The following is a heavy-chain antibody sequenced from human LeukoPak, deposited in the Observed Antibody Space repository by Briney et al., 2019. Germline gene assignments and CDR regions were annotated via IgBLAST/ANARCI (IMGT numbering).Heavy chain of an antibody. CDR2: IYTSGST. CDR1: GGSFSGYY. Sequence: SETLSLTCAVYGGSFSGYYWSWIRQPAGKGLEWIGRIYTSGSTNYNPSLKSRVTMSVDTSKNQFSLKLSSVTAADTAVYYCARDDYYGSSGYYLSRAFDIWGQGTMVTVSS. V-gene: IGHV4-4*07. CDR3: ARDDYYGSSGYYLSRAFDI. D-gene: IGHD3-22*01. J-gene: IGHJ3*02.